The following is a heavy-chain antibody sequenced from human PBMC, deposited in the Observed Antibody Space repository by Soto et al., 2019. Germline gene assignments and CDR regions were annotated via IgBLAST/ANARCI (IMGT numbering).Heavy chain of an antibody. CDR1: GGTFSSYA. J-gene: IGHJ4*02. CDR2: IIPIFGTA. CDR3: ARDRGYYDSSGYYPYYFDY. V-gene: IGHV1-69*06. Sequence: EASVKVSCKASGGTFSSYAISWVRQAPGQGLEWMGGIIPIFGTANYAQKFQGRVTITADKSTSTAYTELSSLRSEDTAVYYCARDRGYYDSSGYYPYYFDYWGQGTLVTVSS. D-gene: IGHD3-22*01.